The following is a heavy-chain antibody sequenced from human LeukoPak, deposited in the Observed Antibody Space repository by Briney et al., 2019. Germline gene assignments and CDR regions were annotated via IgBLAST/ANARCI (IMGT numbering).Heavy chain of an antibody. CDR2: MNSDGSST. D-gene: IGHD1-7*01. V-gene: IGHV3-74*01. CDR1: GFTFSSYW. CDR3: ARVGGGTTANFDY. J-gene: IGHJ4*02. Sequence: GGSLRLSCGASGFTFSSYWMHWVRQAPGKGLVWVSRMNSDGSSTSYADSVKGRFTISRDNAKNTLYLQMNSLRAEDTAVYYCARVGGGTTANFDYWGQGTLVTASS.